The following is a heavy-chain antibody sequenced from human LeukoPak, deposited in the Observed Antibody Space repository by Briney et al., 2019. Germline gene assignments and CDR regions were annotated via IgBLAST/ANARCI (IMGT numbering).Heavy chain of an antibody. Sequence: GESLRLSCAASGLIVSSSYMSWVRRAPGKGLEWVSVIYRSGDTYYADSVVGRFTITRDNSKNTLYLQMNSLRAEDTALYYCASCRDGYNYFDYWGRGTLVTVSS. V-gene: IGHV3-53*01. CDR1: GLIVSSSY. CDR3: ASCRDGYNYFDY. CDR2: IYRSGDT. J-gene: IGHJ4*02. D-gene: IGHD5-24*01.